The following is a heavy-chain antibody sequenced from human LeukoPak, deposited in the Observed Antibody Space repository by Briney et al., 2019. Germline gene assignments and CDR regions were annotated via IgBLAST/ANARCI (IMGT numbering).Heavy chain of an antibody. V-gene: IGHV4-34*01. J-gene: IGHJ4*02. CDR1: GGALSGYY. CDR3: ARDEVAGYYYGSGSYYQV. Sequence: PSETLSLTCAVYGGALSGYYWSWIRQPPSTGRRGMGEINHSGSTNYNPSLKSRVTISVDTSKNQFSLKLSSVTAADTAVYYCARDEVAGYYYGSGSYYQVWGQGTLVTVSS. CDR2: INHSGST. D-gene: IGHD3-10*01.